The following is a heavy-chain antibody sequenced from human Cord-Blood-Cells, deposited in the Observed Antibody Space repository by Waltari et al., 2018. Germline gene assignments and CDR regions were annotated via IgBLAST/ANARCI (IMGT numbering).Heavy chain of an antibody. CDR2: MNPNSGNT. Sequence: QVQLVQPGAEVKKPGASVKVSCKASGYTFTSYDINWVRQATGQGLEWMGWMNPNSGNTGYAQKFQGRVTMTRNTSISTAYMELSSLRSEDTAVYYCARLYCSSTSCYRDWFDPWGQGTLVTVSS. D-gene: IGHD2-2*01. V-gene: IGHV1-8*01. CDR1: GYTFTSYD. J-gene: IGHJ5*02. CDR3: ARLYCSSTSCYRDWFDP.